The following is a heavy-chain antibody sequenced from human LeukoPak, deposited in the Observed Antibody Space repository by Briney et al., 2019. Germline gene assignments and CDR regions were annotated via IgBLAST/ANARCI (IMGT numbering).Heavy chain of an antibody. CDR3: ARGSYYDLGDDAFDI. J-gene: IGHJ3*02. CDR2: INPNSGGT. D-gene: IGHD3-22*01. CDR1: GYTFTVYY. Sequence: ASVNVSFKASGYTFTVYYMHWVRQAPGQGPEWMGWINPNSGGTNYAQKFQGRVTMTRDTSISTAYMELSRLRSDDTAVYYCARGSYYDLGDDAFDIWGQGTMVTVSS. V-gene: IGHV1-2*02.